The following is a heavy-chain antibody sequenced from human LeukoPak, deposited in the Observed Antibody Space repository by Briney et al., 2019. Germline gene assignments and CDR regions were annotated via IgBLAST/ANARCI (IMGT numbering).Heavy chain of an antibody. Sequence: GGSLRLSCSASGFTFSSYAMSWVRQAPGKGLEWVSAISGSGGSTYYADSVKGRFTISRDNSKNTLYLQMNSLRAEDTAVYYCAKDGGSGYDPDAFDIWGQGTMVTVSS. V-gene: IGHV3-23*01. CDR1: GFTFSSYA. D-gene: IGHD5-12*01. CDR2: ISGSGGST. J-gene: IGHJ3*02. CDR3: AKDGGSGYDPDAFDI.